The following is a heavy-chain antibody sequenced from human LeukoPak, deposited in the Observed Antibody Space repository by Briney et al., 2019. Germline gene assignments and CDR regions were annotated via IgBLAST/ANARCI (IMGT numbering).Heavy chain of an antibody. CDR2: IYYNGST. V-gene: IGHV4-59*08. Sequence: SETLFLTCTVSGGSISSYYWSWIRQPPGKGLEWIGYIYYNGSTNYNPSLKSRVTISVDTSKNQFSLKLSSVTAADTAVYYCARLTPYYYYGMDVWGQGTTVTVSS. CDR1: GGSISSYY. J-gene: IGHJ6*02. CDR3: ARLTPYYYYGMDV.